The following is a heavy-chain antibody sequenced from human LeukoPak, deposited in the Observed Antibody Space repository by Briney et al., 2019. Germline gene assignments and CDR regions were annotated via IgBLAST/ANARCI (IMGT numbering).Heavy chain of an antibody. CDR2: INHSGST. D-gene: IGHD3-3*01. CDR1: GGSFSGYY. J-gene: IGHJ4*02. V-gene: IGHV4-34*01. CDR3: ARAKYYDFWSGYYFDY. Sequence: SETLSLTCAVYGGSFSGYYWSWIRQPPGKGLEWIGEINHSGSTNYNPSLKSRVTISVDTSKNQFSLKLSSVTAADTAVYYCARAKYYDFWSGYYFDYWGQGTLVTVSS.